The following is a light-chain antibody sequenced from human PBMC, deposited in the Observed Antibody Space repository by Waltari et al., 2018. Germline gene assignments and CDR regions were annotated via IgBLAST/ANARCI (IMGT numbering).Light chain of an antibody. CDR1: SSDVGGYIY. CDR2: DVD. CDR3: SSYAGRYTFV. J-gene: IGLJ1*01. Sequence: QSALTQPRSVSGSPGQSVTISCTGSSSDVGGYIYVSWYHHQPGRAPKVMIYDVDKRPAGGQERFSGSQTGKAAALTISGLQAGDEGDYYCSSYAGRYTFVFGSGTKVTVL. V-gene: IGLV2-11*01.